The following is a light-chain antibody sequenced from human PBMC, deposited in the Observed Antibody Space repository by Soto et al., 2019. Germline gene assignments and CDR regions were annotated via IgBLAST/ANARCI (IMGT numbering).Light chain of an antibody. J-gene: IGKJ2*01. CDR1: QSVSSY. Sequence: DIQVTQSPSSLSASVGDRVTITCRTSQSVSSYLNWYQQKPGKVPKLLIYAASSLQSGVPSRFSGSGYGTDFTLTISSLQPEDFATYYCQQSYSIPLSFGQGTKLEIK. CDR3: QQSYSIPLS. V-gene: IGKV1-39*01. CDR2: AAS.